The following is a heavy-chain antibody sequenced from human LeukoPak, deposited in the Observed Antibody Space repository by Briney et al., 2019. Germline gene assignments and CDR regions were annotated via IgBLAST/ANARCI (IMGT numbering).Heavy chain of an antibody. V-gene: IGHV3-33*06. D-gene: IGHD5-24*01. J-gene: IGHJ4*02. CDR2: IWYDGSNK. CDR3: AKEMATSPSFDY. CDR1: GFTFSSYG. Sequence: PGGSLRLSCAASGFTFSSYGMHWVRQAPGKGLEWVAVIWYDGSNKYYADSVKGRFTISRDNSKNTLYLQMNSLRAEDTAVYYCAKEMATSPSFDYWGQGALVTGSS.